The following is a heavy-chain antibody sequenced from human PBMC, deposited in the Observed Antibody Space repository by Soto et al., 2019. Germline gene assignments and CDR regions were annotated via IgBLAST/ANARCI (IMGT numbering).Heavy chain of an antibody. CDR3: ARDRYDSSGYEAPCDY. CDR1: GFTFSSYS. CDR2: ISSSSSTI. D-gene: IGHD3-22*01. J-gene: IGHJ4*02. V-gene: IGHV3-48*02. Sequence: GGSLILSCAASGFTFSSYSMNWVRQAPGKGLEWVSYISSSSSTIYYADSVKGRFTISRDNAKNSLYLQMNSLRDEDTAVYYCARDRYDSSGYEAPCDYWGQETLVTVSS.